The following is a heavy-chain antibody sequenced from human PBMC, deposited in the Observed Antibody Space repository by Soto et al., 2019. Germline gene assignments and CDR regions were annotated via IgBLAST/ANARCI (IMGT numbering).Heavy chain of an antibody. CDR1: GFTFSSYS. D-gene: IGHD3-9*01. V-gene: IGHV3-21*04. Sequence: GGSLRLSCAASGFTFSSYSMNWVRQAPGKGLEWVSSISSNSSYIYYADSVKGRFTISRDNAKNTLYLQMNSLRAEDTAVYYCAKDKVRYFASTQGYWGQGTLVTVSS. J-gene: IGHJ4*02. CDR2: ISSNSSYI. CDR3: AKDKVRYFASTQGY.